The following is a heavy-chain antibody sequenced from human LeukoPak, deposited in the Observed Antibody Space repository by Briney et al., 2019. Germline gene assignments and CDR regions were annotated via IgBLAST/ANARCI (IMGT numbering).Heavy chain of an antibody. CDR1: GFTFSSYA. CDR3: SRDPRPCDY. V-gene: IGHV3-30-3*01. CDR2: ISYDGSNK. Sequence: GGSLRLSCAASGFTFSSYAMHWVRQAPGKGLEWVAVISYDGSNKYYADSVKGRFTISRDNSKNTLYLQMNSLRDEDTAVYYCSRDPRPCDYWGQGTLVTVSS. J-gene: IGHJ4*02.